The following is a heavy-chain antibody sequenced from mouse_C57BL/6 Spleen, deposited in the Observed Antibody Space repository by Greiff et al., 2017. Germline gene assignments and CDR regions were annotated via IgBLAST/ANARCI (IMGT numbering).Heavy chain of an antibody. J-gene: IGHJ3*01. CDR2: ISSGSSTI. CDR3: ARSSSTVVPPFAY. D-gene: IGHD1-1*01. V-gene: IGHV5-17*01. CDR1: GFTFSDYG. Sequence: EVKLMESGGGLVKPGGSLKLSCAASGFTFSDYGMHWVRQAPEKGLEWVAYISSGSSTIYYADTVKGRFTISRDNAKNTLFLQMTSLRSEDTAMYYCARSSSTVVPPFAYWGQGTLVTVSA.